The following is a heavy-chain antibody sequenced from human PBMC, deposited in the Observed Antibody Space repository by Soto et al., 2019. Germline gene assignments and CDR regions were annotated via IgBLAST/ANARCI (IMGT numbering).Heavy chain of an antibody. D-gene: IGHD3-10*01. CDR1: GDTFSRYT. J-gene: IGHJ4*02. CDR2: IIPILSIE. V-gene: IGHV1-69*08. Sequence: QVQLVQSGAEVKEPGSSVKVSCKASGDTFSRYTISWVRQAPGQGREWMGRIIPILSIEHYARNLQGRVTVTADKSPRTAYMELSSLGSGDTAVYYCAREKGRIKPYYCDYWGQGNLVTVSS. CDR3: AREKGRIKPYYCDY.